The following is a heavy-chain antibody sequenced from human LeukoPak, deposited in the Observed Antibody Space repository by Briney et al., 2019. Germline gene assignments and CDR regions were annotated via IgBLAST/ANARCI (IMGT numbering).Heavy chain of an antibody. CDR2: ASSHGNDG. CDR3: TRDAYNFNDFDY. D-gene: IGHD5-24*01. J-gene: IGHJ4*02. Sequence: GGSLRLSCAVSEFTFSHFAMHWVRQAPGKGLEWVAVASSHGNDGYYADSVKGRFTISRDNSKNTLYLQIDSLRAEDTAIYYCTRDAYNFNDFDYWGQGTLVTVSS. CDR1: EFTFSHFA. V-gene: IGHV3-30*01.